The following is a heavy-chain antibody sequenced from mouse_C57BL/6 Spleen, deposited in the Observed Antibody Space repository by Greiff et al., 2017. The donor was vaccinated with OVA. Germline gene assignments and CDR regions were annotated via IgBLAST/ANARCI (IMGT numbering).Heavy chain of an antibody. J-gene: IGHJ3*01. CDR2: IWRGGST. D-gene: IGHD2-4*01. CDR3: AKNFDDYGEFAY. Sequence: VKLVESGPGLVQPSQSLSITCTVSGFSLTSYGVHWVRQSPGKGLEWLGVIWRGGSTDYNAAFMSRLSITKDNSKSQVFFKMNSLQADDTAIYYCAKNFDDYGEFAYWGQGTLVTVSA. V-gene: IGHV2-5*01. CDR1: GFSLTSYG.